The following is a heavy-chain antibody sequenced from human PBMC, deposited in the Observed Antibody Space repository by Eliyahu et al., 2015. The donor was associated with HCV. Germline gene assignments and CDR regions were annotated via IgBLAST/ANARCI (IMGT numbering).Heavy chain of an antibody. CDR3: AKEPGYCNADTCYVHFDF. Sequence: EVQLLESGGGLVQPGGSLRLSCAASEFTFNNYAMSWVRRAPGKGLEWVSAISGSGGSTYYSDSVKGRFTISRDNSKNTLYLQMSSLGAEDTAIYYCAKEPGYCNADTCYVHFDFWGQGTLVTVST. D-gene: IGHD2-15*01. CDR1: EFTFNNYA. CDR2: ISGSGGST. V-gene: IGHV3-23*01. J-gene: IGHJ4*02.